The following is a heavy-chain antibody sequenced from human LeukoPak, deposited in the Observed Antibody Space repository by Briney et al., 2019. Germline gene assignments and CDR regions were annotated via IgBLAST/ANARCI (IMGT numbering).Heavy chain of an antibody. CDR2: ISGSGGST. V-gene: IGHV3-23*01. CDR1: GFTFSSYA. D-gene: IGHD6-19*01. J-gene: IGHJ4*02. CDR3: AKTQWLVQTSIDY. Sequence: PGGSLRLSCAASGFTFSSYAMSWVRQAPGKGLEWVSAISGSGGSTYYADSVKGRFTISRVNSKNTLYLQMISLRAEDTAVYYYAKTQWLVQTSIDYWGQGTLVTVSS.